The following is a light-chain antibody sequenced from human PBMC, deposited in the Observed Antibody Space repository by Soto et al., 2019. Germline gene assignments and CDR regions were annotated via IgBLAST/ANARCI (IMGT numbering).Light chain of an antibody. CDR2: DVS. J-gene: IGLJ3*02. Sequence: QSALTQPRSVSGSPGQSVTISCTGTNSDVGNYNYVSWYQQHPGKAPKLMIYDVSKRPSGVPDRFSGSKSGNTASPTISGLQAEDEADYHCCAYAGSHTVVFGGGTKLTVL. CDR3: CAYAGSHTVV. V-gene: IGLV2-11*01. CDR1: NSDVGNYNY.